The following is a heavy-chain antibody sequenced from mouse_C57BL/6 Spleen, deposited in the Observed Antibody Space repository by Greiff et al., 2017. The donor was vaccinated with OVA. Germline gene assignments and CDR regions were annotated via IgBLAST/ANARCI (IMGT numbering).Heavy chain of an antibody. CDR1: GYTFTSYW. J-gene: IGHJ3*01. V-gene: IGHV1-64*01. CDR3: AREDSSGSSWFAY. Sequence: VQLQQPGAELVKPGASVKLSCKASGYTFTSYWMHWVKQRPGQGLEWIGMIHPNSGSTNYNEKFKSKATLTVDKSSSTAYMQLSSLTSEDSAVYYCAREDSSGSSWFAYWGQGTLVTVSA. CDR2: IHPNSGST. D-gene: IGHD3-2*02.